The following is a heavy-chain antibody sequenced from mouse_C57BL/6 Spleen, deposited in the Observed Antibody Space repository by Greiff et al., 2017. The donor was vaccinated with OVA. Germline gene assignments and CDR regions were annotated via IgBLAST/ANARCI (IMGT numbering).Heavy chain of an antibody. D-gene: IGHD3-3*01. J-gene: IGHJ2*01. CDR2: ISSGSSTI. V-gene: IGHV5-17*01. CDR1: GFTFSDYG. CDR3: ARSGWTGVDY. Sequence: VQLQQSGGGLVKPGGSLKLSCAASGFTFSDYGMHWVRQAPEKGLEWVAYISSGSSTIYYADTVKGRFTISRDNAKNTLFLQMTSLRSEDTAMYYCARSGWTGVDYWGQGTTLTVSS.